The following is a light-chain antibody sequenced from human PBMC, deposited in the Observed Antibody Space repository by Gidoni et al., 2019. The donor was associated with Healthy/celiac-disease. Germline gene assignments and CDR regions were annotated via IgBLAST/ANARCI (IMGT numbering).Light chain of an antibody. J-gene: IGKJ3*01. V-gene: IGKV3-20*01. CDR2: GAS. CDR3: QQYGSSPFT. CDR1: QSVSSSY. Sequence: EIALTQSPGPLSLAPWERATLSCRASQSVSSSYLAWYQQKPGQAPRLLIYGASSRATGIPDRFSGSGSGTDFTLTISRLEPEDFAVYYCQQYGSSPFTFGPGTKVDIK.